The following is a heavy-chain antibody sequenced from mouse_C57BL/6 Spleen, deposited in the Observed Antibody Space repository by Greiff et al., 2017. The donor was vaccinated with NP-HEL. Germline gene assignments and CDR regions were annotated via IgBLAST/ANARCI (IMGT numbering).Heavy chain of an antibody. Sequence: VQLQQSGPELVKPGASVKIPCKASGYTFTDYNMDWVKQSHGKSLEWIGDINPNNGGTIYNQKFKGKATLTVDKSSSTAYMELRSLTSEDTAVYYCARVGSSSYWYFDVWGTGTTVTVSS. J-gene: IGHJ1*03. V-gene: IGHV1-18*01. CDR1: GYTFTDYN. D-gene: IGHD1-1*01. CDR2: INPNNGGT. CDR3: ARVGSSSYWYFDV.